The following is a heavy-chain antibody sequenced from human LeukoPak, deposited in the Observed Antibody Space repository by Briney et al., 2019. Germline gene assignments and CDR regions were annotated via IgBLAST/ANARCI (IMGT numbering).Heavy chain of an antibody. D-gene: IGHD1/OR15-1a*01. J-gene: IGHJ4*02. V-gene: IGHV4-39*07. Sequence: SETLSLTCTVSGGSISSSSYYWGWIRQPSGKGLEWIGSKYDTGSSYYNPSLKSRVTISVDTSKNQFSLKLSSVTAADTAVYYCASNNLGAPFDYWGQGTLVTVSS. CDR1: GGSISSSSYY. CDR3: ASNNLGAPFDY. CDR2: KYDTGSS.